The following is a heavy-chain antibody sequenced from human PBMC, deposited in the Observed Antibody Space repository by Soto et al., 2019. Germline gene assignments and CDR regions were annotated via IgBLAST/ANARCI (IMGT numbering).Heavy chain of an antibody. CDR3: ASSPILIAAAPQYYFDY. J-gene: IGHJ4*02. CDR2: IIPIFGTA. D-gene: IGHD6-13*01. CDR1: GGTFSSYA. V-gene: IGHV1-69*13. Sequence: ASVKVSCKASGGTFSSYAISWVRQAPGQGLEWMGGIIPIFGTANYAQKFQGRVTITADESTSTAYMELSSLRSEDTAVYYCASSPILIAAAPQYYFDYWGQGTLVTVSS.